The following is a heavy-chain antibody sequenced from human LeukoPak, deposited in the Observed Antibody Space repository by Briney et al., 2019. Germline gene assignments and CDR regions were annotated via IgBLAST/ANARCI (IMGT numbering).Heavy chain of an antibody. J-gene: IGHJ4*02. D-gene: IGHD6-13*01. CDR2: SRNKASSYTT. Sequence: GGSLRLSCAASGFKFSDHYIDWVRQAPGKGLEWVGRSRNKASSYTTEYAASVEGRFTISRDVSESSLYLQMNSLRAEDTAVYYCARGLAAAGTGRADWGQGTLVTVSS. CDR1: GFKFSDHY. V-gene: IGHV3-72*01. CDR3: ARGLAAAGTGRAD.